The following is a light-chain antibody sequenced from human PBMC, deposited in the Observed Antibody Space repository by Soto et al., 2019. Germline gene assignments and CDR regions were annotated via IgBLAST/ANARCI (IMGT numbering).Light chain of an antibody. CDR3: QQYDSSRT. J-gene: IGKJ1*01. CDR1: QSVSSSY. V-gene: IGKV3-20*01. CDR2: GAS. Sequence: VLTQSPGTLSLYPGERATLSCRASQSVSSSYLAWYQQKPGQAPRLLIYGASSRATGIPDRFSGSGSGTDFTLTISRLEPEDFAVYYCQQYDSSRTFGQGTKVDIK.